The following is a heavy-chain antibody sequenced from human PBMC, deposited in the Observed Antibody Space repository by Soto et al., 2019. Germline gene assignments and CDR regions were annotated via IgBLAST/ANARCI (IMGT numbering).Heavy chain of an antibody. V-gene: IGHV3-21*01. J-gene: IGHJ6*03. D-gene: IGHD2-2*01. Sequence: EVQLVESGGGLVKPGGSLRLSCAASGFSFSDYSMNWVRQAPGKGLEWVSSISGSSSYIYYADSLKGRVTVSRDNAEKSLYLQMNSLRAEDTAVYYCARDGAYCSGTGCRDYYHYMDGWGKGTTVTVSS. CDR3: ARDGAYCSGTGCRDYYHYMDG. CDR1: GFSFSDYS. CDR2: ISGSSSYI.